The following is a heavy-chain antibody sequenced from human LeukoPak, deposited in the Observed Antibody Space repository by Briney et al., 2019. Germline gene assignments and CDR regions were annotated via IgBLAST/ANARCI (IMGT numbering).Heavy chain of an antibody. J-gene: IGHJ5*02. CDR2: ISYDGSNK. CDR3: ASGYGDPPNLILDP. D-gene: IGHD4-17*01. Sequence: PGGSLRLSCAASGFTFSSYGMHWVRQAPGKGLEWVAVISYDGSNKYYADSVKGRFTISRDNSKNTLYLQMNSLRAEDTAVYYCASGYGDPPNLILDPWGQGTLVTVSS. V-gene: IGHV3-30*03. CDR1: GFTFSSYG.